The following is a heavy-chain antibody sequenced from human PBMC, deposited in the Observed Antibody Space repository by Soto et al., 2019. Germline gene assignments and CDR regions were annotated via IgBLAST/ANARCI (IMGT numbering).Heavy chain of an antibody. CDR2: ISHSGST. CDR3: ALGYESSRRYLPLLDY. CDR1: SGSFSGYY. J-gene: IGHJ4*02. V-gene: IGHV4-34*01. Sequence: QVQLQQCGAGLLKPSETLSLRCVVNSGSFSGYYWTWIRQTPGKGLEWIGEISHSGSTNYNPSLMSRVTTSAYTSKKQFSLRLSAVTAADTALYFCALGYESSRRYLPLLDYWGQGTLVTGSS. D-gene: IGHD3-22*01.